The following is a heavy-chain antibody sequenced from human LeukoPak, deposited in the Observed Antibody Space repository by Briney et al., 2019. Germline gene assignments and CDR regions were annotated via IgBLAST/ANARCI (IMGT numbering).Heavy chain of an antibody. CDR1: GFTLSSHG. CDR2: ISYDGGKR. D-gene: IGHD1-26*01. V-gene: IGHV3-30*03. J-gene: IGHJ4*02. Sequence: GKSLRLFCVVSGFTLSSHGMHWVRQAPGKGLEWVAVISYDGGKRSYADSVKGRFTISRDNSKNTLYLQMDSLRVEDTAIYYCARDRAWDYLDSWDQGPLVTVSS. CDR3: ARDRAWDYLDS.